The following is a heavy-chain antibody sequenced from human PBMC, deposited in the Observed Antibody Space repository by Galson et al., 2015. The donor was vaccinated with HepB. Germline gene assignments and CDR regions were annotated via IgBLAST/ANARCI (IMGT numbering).Heavy chain of an antibody. Sequence: SLRLSCAASGFLFSDYSMNWVRQAPGKGPEWVSYISSRDNTIYYADSVKGRFTISRVNAKSSLYLQMNSLRAEDTAVYFYARACCPFDYWGQRTLVTVSS. D-gene: IGHD2-15*01. J-gene: IGHJ4*02. CDR1: GFLFSDYS. CDR3: ARACCPFDY. V-gene: IGHV3-48*01. CDR2: ISSRDNTI.